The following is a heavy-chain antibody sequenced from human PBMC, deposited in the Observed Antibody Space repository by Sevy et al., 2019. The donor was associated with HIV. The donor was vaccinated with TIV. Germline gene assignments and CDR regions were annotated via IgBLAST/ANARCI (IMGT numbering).Heavy chain of an antibody. CDR1: GFTFSNSA. J-gene: IGHJ6*03. CDR2: IRGSGDGI. V-gene: IGHV3-23*01. Sequence: GGSLRLSCVASGFTFSNSAMSWVRQAPGKGLQWVSFIRGSGDGIFYAASAKGRFTISRDNSKSTRYLQMNALRVEDTAVYYCVKRKLLRDYFYYMDVWGKGTTVTVSS. CDR3: VKRKLLRDYFYYMDV.